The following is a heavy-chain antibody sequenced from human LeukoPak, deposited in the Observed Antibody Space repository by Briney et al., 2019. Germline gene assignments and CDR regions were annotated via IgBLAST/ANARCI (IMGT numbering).Heavy chain of an antibody. Sequence: KPGGSLRLSCAASGFTFSDYYMSWIRQAPGKGLEWVSYISSSGSTIYYADSVKGRFTISRDNAKNSLYLQMNSLRAEDTAVYYCARRLDYYGSGSYITYYYYMDVWGKGTTVTISS. J-gene: IGHJ6*03. CDR2: ISSSGSTI. CDR1: GFTFSDYY. V-gene: IGHV3-11*01. D-gene: IGHD3-10*01. CDR3: ARRLDYYGSGSYITYYYYMDV.